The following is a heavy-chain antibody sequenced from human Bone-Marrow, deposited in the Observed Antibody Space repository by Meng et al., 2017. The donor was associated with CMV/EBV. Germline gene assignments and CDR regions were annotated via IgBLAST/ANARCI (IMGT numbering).Heavy chain of an antibody. V-gene: IGHV4-38-2*02. D-gene: IGHD6-13*01. CDR1: GYSISSGYY. J-gene: IGHJ6*02. Sequence: SETLSLTCTVSGYSISSGYYWGWIRQPPGKGLEWIGEINHSGSTNNNPSLKSRVTISVDTSKNQFSLKLSSVTAADTAVYYCARGLHPGSSWYYGMDVWGQGTTVTVSS. CDR3: ARGLHPGSSWYYGMDV. CDR2: INHSGST.